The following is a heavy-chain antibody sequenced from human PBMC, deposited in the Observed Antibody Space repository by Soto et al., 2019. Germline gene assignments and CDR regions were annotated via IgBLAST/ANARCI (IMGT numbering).Heavy chain of an antibody. V-gene: IGHV4-59*01. Sequence: SETLSLTCTFSGGSISSYYWIWIRQPPGKGLEWIGYIYYSGSTNYNPSLKSRVTISVDTSKNQFSLKLSSVTAADTAVYYCARAVYVTTVTKARFGAFDIWGQGKMVTV. CDR2: IYYSGST. J-gene: IGHJ3*02. CDR1: GGSISSYY. D-gene: IGHD4-17*01. CDR3: ARAVYVTTVTKARFGAFDI.